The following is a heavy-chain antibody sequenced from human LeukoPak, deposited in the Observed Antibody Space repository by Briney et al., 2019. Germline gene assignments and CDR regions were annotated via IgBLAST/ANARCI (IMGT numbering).Heavy chain of an antibody. J-gene: IGHJ5*02. V-gene: IGHV3-23*01. Sequence: PGGSLRLSCAASGFTFSTYAMSWVRQAPGKGPEWVSSISGSGGSTYYADSVKGRFTISRDNSKNTLSLQMNSLRAEDTAVYYCTKARTSGVAATGFDPWGQGTLVTVSS. CDR3: TKARTSGVAATGFDP. CDR2: ISGSGGST. CDR1: GFTFSTYA. D-gene: IGHD6-13*01.